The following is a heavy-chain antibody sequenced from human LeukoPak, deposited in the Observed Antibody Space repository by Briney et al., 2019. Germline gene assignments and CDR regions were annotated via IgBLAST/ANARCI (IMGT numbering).Heavy chain of an antibody. Sequence: PGGSLRLSCAASGFTFSSYWMSWVRQAPGKGLEWVANIKQDGSEKYYVDSVKGRFTISRDNAKNSLYLQMNSLRAEDTAVYYCARRAYCGGDCYVKIDYWGQGTLVTVSS. V-gene: IGHV3-7*01. CDR3: ARRAYCGGDCYVKIDY. CDR1: GFTFSSYW. D-gene: IGHD2-21*02. J-gene: IGHJ4*02. CDR2: IKQDGSEK.